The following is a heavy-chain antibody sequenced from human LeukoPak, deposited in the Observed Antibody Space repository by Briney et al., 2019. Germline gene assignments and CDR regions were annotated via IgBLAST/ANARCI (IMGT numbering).Heavy chain of an antibody. CDR2: IYYSGST. D-gene: IGHD3-10*01. CDR1: GGSISSYY. V-gene: IGHV4-59*08. Sequence: SETLSLTCTVSGGSISSYYCSWIRQPPGKGLEWIGYIYYSGSTNYNPSLKSRVTISVDTSKNQFSLKLSSVTAADTAVYYCARHKRGLLWFGELSGWFDPWGQGTLVTVSS. J-gene: IGHJ5*02. CDR3: ARHKRGLLWFGELSGWFDP.